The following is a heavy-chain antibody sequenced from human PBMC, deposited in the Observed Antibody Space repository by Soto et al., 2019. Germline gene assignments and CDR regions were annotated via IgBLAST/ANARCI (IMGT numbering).Heavy chain of an antibody. CDR1: GFTFSSYG. CDR3: ARGKLYYFDY. V-gene: IGHV3-33*01. J-gene: IGHJ4*02. Sequence: QVQLVESGGGVVQPGRSLRLSCAASGFTFSSYGMHWVRQAPGKRLEWVAVIWYDGSNKYYADSVKGRFTISRDNSKNTLYLQMNSLRAEDTAVYYCARGKLYYFDYWGQGTLVTVSS. CDR2: IWYDGSNK.